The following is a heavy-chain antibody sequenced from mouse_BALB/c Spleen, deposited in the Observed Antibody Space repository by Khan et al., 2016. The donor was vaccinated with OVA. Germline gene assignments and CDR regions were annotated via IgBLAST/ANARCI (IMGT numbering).Heavy chain of an antibody. CDR2: INPTSGYT. CDR1: GYTFTTYW. CDR3: NRDRIDY. Sequence: QVQLQQSGAELAKPGASVKMSCKASGYTFTTYWMHWVQQRPGQGLEWIGYINPTSGYTDYNEKFKDRATLSADKSSSTAYMQLSSLTSEDSAVYDCNRDRIDYWGQGTTLTVSS. J-gene: IGHJ2*01. V-gene: IGHV1-7*01.